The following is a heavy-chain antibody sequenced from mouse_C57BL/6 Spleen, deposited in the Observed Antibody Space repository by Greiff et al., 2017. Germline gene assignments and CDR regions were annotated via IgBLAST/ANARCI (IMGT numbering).Heavy chain of an antibody. CDR3: ARSPLITTVVAHWYFDV. CDR2: IDPGSGNT. Sequence: QVQLQQSGAELVRPGASVKLSCKASGYTFTDYYIHWVKQRPGQGLEWIARIDPGSGNTYYNEKFKGKATLTADTSSSTAYMQLSSLPSEDTAVYFCARSPLITTVVAHWYFDVWGKGTTVTVSS. D-gene: IGHD1-1*01. J-gene: IGHJ1*03. CDR1: GYTFTDYY. V-gene: IGHV1-76*01.